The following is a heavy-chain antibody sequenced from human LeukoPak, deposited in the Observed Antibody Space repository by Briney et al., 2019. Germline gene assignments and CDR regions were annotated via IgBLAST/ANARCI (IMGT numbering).Heavy chain of an antibody. J-gene: IGHJ4*02. CDR1: GFTFSTYS. CDR3: AKDVAPDSGWDLDY. V-gene: IGHV3-23*05. D-gene: IGHD6-19*01. CDR2: IYNSGSRT. Sequence: GGSLGLSCAASGFTFSTYSMTWVRQAPGKGLEWVSSIYNSGSRTFYGDSVKGRFTVSRDNSKNTLYLQMNSLRAEDTAVYYCAKDVAPDSGWDLDYWGQGTLVTVSS.